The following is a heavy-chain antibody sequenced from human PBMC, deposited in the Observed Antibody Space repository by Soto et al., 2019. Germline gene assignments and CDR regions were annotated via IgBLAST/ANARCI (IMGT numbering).Heavy chain of an antibody. Sequence: QLQLQESGPGLVKPSETLSLTCTVSGGSISSSSYYWGWIRQPPGKGLEWIGSIFYSGSTYYNPPRQSRVTTSVVTSKIQFSPQLSCVTAADTAVYYCARHLTSCSGRSCYSDFPYYGMDVWCQGTTVTVSS. D-gene: IGHD2-15*01. CDR3: ARHLTSCSGRSCYSDFPYYGMDV. CDR1: GGSISSSSYY. CDR2: IFYSGST. J-gene: IGHJ6*02. V-gene: IGHV4-39*01.